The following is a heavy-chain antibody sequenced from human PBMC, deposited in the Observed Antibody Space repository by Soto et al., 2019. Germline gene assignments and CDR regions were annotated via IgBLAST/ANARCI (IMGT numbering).Heavy chain of an antibody. CDR3: ARGVGSGSYYNQYNWFDP. D-gene: IGHD3-10*01. CDR1: GFTFTTSA. J-gene: IGHJ5*02. V-gene: IGHV1-58*02. Sequence: GASVKVSCKASGFTFTTSAMQRVRQARGQRLEWIGWIVVGSGHINYAQQFHERVTITRDTSASTAYMELRSLRSDDTAVYYRARGVGSGSYYNQYNWFDPWGQGTLVTVSS. CDR2: IVVGSGHI.